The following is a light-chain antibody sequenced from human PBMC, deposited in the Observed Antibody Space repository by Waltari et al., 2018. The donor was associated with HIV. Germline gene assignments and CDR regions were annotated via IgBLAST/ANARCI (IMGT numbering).Light chain of an antibody. CDR3: HQSYNNPFT. V-gene: IGKV1-39*01. Sequence: DIQMTQSPSSLSASVGDRVIITCRASHHINNYVSWYQQKPGKAPKLLIYSASSLQTAVPPRFSGSGYGTDFTLTISSLQPDDFATYYCHQSYNNPFTFGGGTTVDIK. J-gene: IGKJ4*01. CDR1: HHINNY. CDR2: SAS.